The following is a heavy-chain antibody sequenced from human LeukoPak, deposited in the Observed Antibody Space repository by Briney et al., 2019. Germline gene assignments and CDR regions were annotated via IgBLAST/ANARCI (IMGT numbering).Heavy chain of an antibody. CDR2: ITGSGGST. Sequence: GGSLRLSCAASGFTFTTYAMSWVRQAPGKCLEWVSVITGSGGSTYYADSVKGRFTISRDNSKNMLFSQMSSLRAEDTALYYCARVAPSGNYYGLYNFWGQGTLVTVSS. V-gene: IGHV3-23*01. J-gene: IGHJ4*02. CDR3: ARVAPSGNYYGLYNF. CDR1: GFTFTTYA. D-gene: IGHD1-26*01.